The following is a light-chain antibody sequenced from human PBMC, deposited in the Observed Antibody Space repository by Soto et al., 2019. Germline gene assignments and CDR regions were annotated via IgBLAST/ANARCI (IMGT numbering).Light chain of an antibody. CDR2: GAS. CDR3: QQYFEWPPMT. V-gene: IGKV3-15*01. Sequence: VMTQSPATLSVSPGERATLSCWASETVATNLAWYQQKPGQAPRLLISGASTRAAGISDWVRGSGSGTEFTLTISSLRSEDSAIYYCQQYFEWPPMTFGLGTKVEI. CDR1: ETVATN. J-gene: IGKJ1*01.